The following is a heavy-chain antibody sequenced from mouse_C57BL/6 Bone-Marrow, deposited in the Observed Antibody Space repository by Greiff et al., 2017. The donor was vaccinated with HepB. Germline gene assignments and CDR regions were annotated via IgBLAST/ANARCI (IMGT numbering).Heavy chain of an antibody. CDR2: IDPETGGT. D-gene: IGHD1-1*01. V-gene: IGHV1-15*01. Sequence: VHLVESGAELVRPGASVTLSCKASGYTFTDYEMHWVKQTPVHGLEWIGAIDPETGGTAYNQKFKGKAILTADKSSSTAYMELRSLTSEDSAVYYCTRYITTVVADWYFDVWGTGTTVTVSS. CDR1: GYTFTDYE. J-gene: IGHJ1*03. CDR3: TRYITTVVADWYFDV.